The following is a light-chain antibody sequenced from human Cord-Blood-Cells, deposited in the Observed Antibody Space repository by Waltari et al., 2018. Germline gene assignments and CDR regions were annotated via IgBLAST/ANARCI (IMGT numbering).Light chain of an antibody. V-gene: IGLV2-8*01. Sequence: QPALTQPPSASGSPGQSVTISCTRPSSDVAGSNYVSWYQQQPGKAPKHMIYEVSQRPSGVPDRFSGSKSGNTASLTVSGLQAEDEADYYCSSYAGSNNHVFGTGTKVTVL. CDR3: SSYAGSNNHV. J-gene: IGLJ1*01. CDR1: SSDVAGSNY. CDR2: EVS.